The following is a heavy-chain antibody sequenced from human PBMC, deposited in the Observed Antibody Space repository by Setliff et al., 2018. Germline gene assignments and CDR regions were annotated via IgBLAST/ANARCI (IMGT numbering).Heavy chain of an antibody. Sequence: GGSLRLSCAASEFTFSAHSMHWVRQAPGKGLEWISYISTSGATTYYADSVKGRFTISRDDAKNSLYLQMNNLRAGDTAVYYCVRESFSGLSNWFDSWGQGTL. CDR2: ISTSGATT. J-gene: IGHJ5*01. D-gene: IGHD1-26*01. CDR3: VRESFSGLSNWFDS. V-gene: IGHV3-48*04. CDR1: EFTFSAHS.